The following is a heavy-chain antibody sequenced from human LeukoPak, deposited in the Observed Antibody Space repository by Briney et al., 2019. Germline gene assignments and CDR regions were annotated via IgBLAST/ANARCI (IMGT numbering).Heavy chain of an antibody. V-gene: IGHV3-7*01. CDR2: INQAGSEK. J-gene: IGHJ4*02. CDR1: GFTLSSYW. Sequence: GGSLRLSCAASGFTLSSYWMGCFRQAPGKGLEWVANINQAGSEKLYVHSVKGRFNTSRDNAKNSLFLQITTLRAEDTAVYYCARSVDYWGQGTLVTVSS. CDR3: ARSVDY.